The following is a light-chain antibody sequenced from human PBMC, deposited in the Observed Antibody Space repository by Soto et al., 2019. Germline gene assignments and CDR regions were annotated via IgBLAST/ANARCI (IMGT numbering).Light chain of an antibody. Sequence: QSVLTQPASVSGSPGQSITISCTGTSSDVGSNNLVSWYQQHPGKAPKLMIYEVNRRPSGVSNRFSGSKSGNTASLTISGLQAEDEADYYCSSFARSSTPFGSGTKVTVL. CDR1: SSDVGSNNL. CDR3: SSFARSSTP. CDR2: EVN. J-gene: IGLJ1*01. V-gene: IGLV2-23*02.